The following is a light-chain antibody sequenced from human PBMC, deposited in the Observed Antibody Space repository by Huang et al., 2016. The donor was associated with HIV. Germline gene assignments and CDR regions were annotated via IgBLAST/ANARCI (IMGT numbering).Light chain of an antibody. Sequence: EVMLTQSPSILSLSLGGTGTISCKASQRVGSYVAWYQQRPGQSPRLLLYDTSNRAAGSPTRFSGSGSGTDFTLTISGLESGDLGVFYCQQRSTWPLTFGGGTKVA. CDR3: QQRSTWPLT. CDR1: QRVGSY. J-gene: IGKJ4*01. V-gene: IGKV3-11*01. CDR2: DTS.